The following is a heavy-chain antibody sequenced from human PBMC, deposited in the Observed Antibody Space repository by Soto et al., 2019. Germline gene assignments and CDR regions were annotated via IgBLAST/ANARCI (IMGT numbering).Heavy chain of an antibody. J-gene: IGHJ5*02. D-gene: IGHD2-15*01. CDR2: IWHDGSNK. CDR1: GFTFSSYG. CDR3: ARSKYCSGGSCYSP. V-gene: IGHV3-33*01. Sequence: QVQLVESGGGVVQPGRSLRLSCAASGFTFSSYGMHWVRQAPGKGLEWVAVIWHDGSNKYYADSVKGRFTISRDNAKNPLYLQMNSLRAEDTAVYYCARSKYCSGGSCYSPWGQGTLVNVSS.